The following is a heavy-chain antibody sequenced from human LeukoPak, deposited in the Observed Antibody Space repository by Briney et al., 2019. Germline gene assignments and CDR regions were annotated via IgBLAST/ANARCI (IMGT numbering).Heavy chain of an antibody. CDR1: GGSISSYY. V-gene: IGHV4-4*07. CDR2: IYTSGST. D-gene: IGHD3-22*01. J-gene: IGHJ4*02. CDR3: ARGATYYYDSSGYPFDY. Sequence: SETLSLTCTVSGGSISSYYWSWIRQPAGKGLEWIGRIYTSGSTNYNPSLKSRVTMSVDTSKNQFSLKLSSVTAADTAVYYCARGATYYYDSSGYPFDYWGQGTLVTVSS.